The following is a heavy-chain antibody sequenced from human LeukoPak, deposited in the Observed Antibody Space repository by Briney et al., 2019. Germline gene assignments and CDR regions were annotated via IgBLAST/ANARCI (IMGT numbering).Heavy chain of an antibody. D-gene: IGHD3-3*01. J-gene: IGHJ4*02. CDR3: ARDGVVTMELDS. Sequence: SETLSLTCTVSGESISNSRHYWSWIRQPAGKGLEWIGRIYPSGNTNYNPSLKSRLTISLDTSKNQFSLNLKSVTAADTAMYYCARDGVVTMELDSWGQGTLVTVSS. V-gene: IGHV4-61*02. CDR2: IYPSGNT. CDR1: GESISNSRHY.